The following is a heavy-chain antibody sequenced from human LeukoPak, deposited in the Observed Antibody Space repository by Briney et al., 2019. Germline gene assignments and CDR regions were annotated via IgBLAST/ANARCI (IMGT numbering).Heavy chain of an antibody. J-gene: IGHJ4*02. CDR1: GYTFTGYY. V-gene: IGHV1-2*02. CDR2: INPNSGAT. CDR3: ARGPHIAAAGTGPQTY. D-gene: IGHD6-13*01. Sequence: GASVKVSCNTSGYTFTGYYLHWVRQAPGQGLEWMGWINPNSGATDYALRFQGRVTMTRDTSISTAYMELNSLTSDDTAVYFCARGPHIAAAGTGPQTYWGQGTLVTVSS.